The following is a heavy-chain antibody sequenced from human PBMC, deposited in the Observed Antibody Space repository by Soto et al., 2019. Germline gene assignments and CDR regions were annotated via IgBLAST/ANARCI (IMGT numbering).Heavy chain of an antibody. D-gene: IGHD2-8*01. J-gene: IGHJ4*02. CDR1: GYTFTSYG. V-gene: IGHV1-18*01. Sequence: GASVKVSCKASGYTFTSYGISWVRQAPGQGLEWMGWISAYNGNTNYAQKLQGRVTMTTDTSTSTAYMELRSLRSDDTAVYYCARDPYCTNGVCPKHDYWGQGTLVTVSS. CDR3: ARDPYCTNGVCPKHDY. CDR2: ISAYNGNT.